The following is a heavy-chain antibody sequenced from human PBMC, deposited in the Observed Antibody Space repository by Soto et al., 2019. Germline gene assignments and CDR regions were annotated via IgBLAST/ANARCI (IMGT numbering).Heavy chain of an antibody. CDR2: IIPILGIA. CDR3: ARLGAYAAGGMDV. V-gene: IGHV1-69*02. D-gene: IGHD3-16*01. Sequence: QVQLVQSGAEVKKPGFSVKVSCKASGGTFSSYTISWVRQAPGQGLEWMGRIIPILGIANYAQKFQGSVTITADKSTSTAYMELSSLRSQDTAVYYCARLGAYAAGGMDVWGQGTTVTVSS. CDR1: GGTFSSYT. J-gene: IGHJ6*02.